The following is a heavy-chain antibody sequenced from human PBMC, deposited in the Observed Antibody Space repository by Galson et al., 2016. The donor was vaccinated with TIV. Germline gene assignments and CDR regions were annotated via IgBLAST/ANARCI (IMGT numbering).Heavy chain of an antibody. D-gene: IGHD5-18*01. CDR2: SAYPGGNK. Sequence: SLRLSCAASGFSFSSHAMHWVRQAPGKGLEWMAFSAYPGGNKHTPDYVNGRFISSRDDSKNILYLQMNSLRVEDTAIYYCARELRWRGPSYGHHSVFDHWGQGALVTVSS. J-gene: IGHJ4*02. V-gene: IGHV3-30-3*01. CDR3: ARELRWRGPSYGHHSVFDH. CDR1: GFSFSSHA.